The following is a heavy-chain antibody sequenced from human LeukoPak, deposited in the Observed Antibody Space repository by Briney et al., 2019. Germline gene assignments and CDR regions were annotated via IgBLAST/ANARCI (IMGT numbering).Heavy chain of an antibody. CDR2: ISGSGGST. CDR3: VKDGSGSYYTYYFDY. J-gene: IGHJ4*02. V-gene: IGHV3-23*01. Sequence: GGSLRLSCAASGFTFSSYAMSWVRQAPGKGLEWVSAISGSGGSTYYADSVKGRFTISRDNSKNTLYLQMSSLRAEDTAVYYCVKDGSGSYYTYYFDYWGQGTLVTVSS. CDR1: GFTFSSYA. D-gene: IGHD3-10*01.